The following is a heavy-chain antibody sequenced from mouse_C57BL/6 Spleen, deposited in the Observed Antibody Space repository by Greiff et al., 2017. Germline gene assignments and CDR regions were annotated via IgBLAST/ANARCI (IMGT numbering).Heavy chain of an antibody. V-gene: IGHV3-6*01. Sequence: ESGPGLVKPSQSLSLTCSVTGYSITSGYYWNWIRQFPGNKLEWMGYISYDGSNNYNPSLKNRISITRDTSKNQFFLKLNSVTTEDTATYYCARDYYGSSYYFDYWGQGTTLTVSS. CDR2: ISYDGSN. J-gene: IGHJ2*01. CDR1: GYSITSGYY. D-gene: IGHD1-1*01. CDR3: ARDYYGSSYYFDY.